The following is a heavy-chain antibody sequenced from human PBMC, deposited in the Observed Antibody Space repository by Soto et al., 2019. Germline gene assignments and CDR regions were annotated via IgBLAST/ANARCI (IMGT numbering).Heavy chain of an antibody. Sequence: GGSLRLSCAASGFTFSSYAMHWVRQAPGKGLEWVAVISYDGSNKYYADSVKGRFTISRDNSKNTLYLQMNSLRAEDTAVYYCARDHMAYCGGDCYSWVYWGQGTLVTVSS. CDR1: GFTFSSYA. J-gene: IGHJ4*02. D-gene: IGHD2-21*02. CDR3: ARDHMAYCGGDCYSWVY. CDR2: ISYDGSNK. V-gene: IGHV3-30-3*01.